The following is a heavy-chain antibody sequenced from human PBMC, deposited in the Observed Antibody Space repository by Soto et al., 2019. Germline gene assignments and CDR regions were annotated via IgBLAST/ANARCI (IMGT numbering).Heavy chain of an antibody. J-gene: IGHJ4*02. CDR1: GYPFTSYG. CDR3: ARNLASVHDY. V-gene: IGHV1-18*04. D-gene: IGHD1-1*01. Sequence: QVQLVQSGGEVKRPGASVKVSCKASGYPFTSYGISWVRQAPGQGLEWMGWINPYNGNTKYAQKFQGRVTMTTDTSTTTAYMELTSLSHDDTAVYYCARNLASVHDYWGQGSLVTVSS. CDR2: INPYNGNT.